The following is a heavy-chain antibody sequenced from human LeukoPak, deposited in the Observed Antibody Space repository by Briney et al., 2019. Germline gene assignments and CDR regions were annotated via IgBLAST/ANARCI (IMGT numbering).Heavy chain of an antibody. Sequence: PGGSLRLSCAVSGFTFKNFGMRWVRQAPGKGLEWVSEVSGSGRITDYADSVEGRFAISRDNSKNALYLQMNNLGVEDTAIYYCAKRRPTGNYFDYWGQGTLVTVSA. V-gene: IGHV3-23*01. CDR3: AKRRPTGNYFDY. D-gene: IGHD2-8*02. CDR2: VSGSGRIT. J-gene: IGHJ4*02. CDR1: GFTFKNFG.